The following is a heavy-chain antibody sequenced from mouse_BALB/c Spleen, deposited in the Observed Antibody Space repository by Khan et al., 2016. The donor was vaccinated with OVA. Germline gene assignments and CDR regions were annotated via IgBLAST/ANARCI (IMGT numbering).Heavy chain of an antibody. V-gene: IGHV1-7*01. Sequence: QVQLQQSGAELAKPGASVKMSCKASGYMFTSYWMNWVKQRPGQGLEWIGYINPSSGYAEYNQKFKDKATLTADKSSSTAYMQLSSLTSEDSAVYYCVRSGYGSLAYWGQGTLVTVSA. J-gene: IGHJ3*01. CDR3: VRSGYGSLAY. CDR1: GYMFTSYW. D-gene: IGHD1-1*01. CDR2: INPSSGYA.